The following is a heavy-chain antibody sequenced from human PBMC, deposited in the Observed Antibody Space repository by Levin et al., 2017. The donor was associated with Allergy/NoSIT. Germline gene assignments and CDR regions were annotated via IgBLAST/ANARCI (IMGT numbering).Heavy chain of an antibody. CDR3: AKDMAVAGKGDAFDI. Sequence: SCAASGFTFDDYAMHWVRQAPGKGLEWVSGISWNSGSIGYADSVKGRFTISRDNAKNSLYLQMNSLRAEDTALYYCAKDMAVAGKGDAFDIWGQGTMVTVSS. CDR1: GFTFDDYA. D-gene: IGHD6-19*01. J-gene: IGHJ3*02. V-gene: IGHV3-9*01. CDR2: ISWNSGSI.